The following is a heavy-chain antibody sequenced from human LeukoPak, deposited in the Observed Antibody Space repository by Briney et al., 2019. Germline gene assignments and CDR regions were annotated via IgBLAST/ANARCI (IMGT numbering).Heavy chain of an antibody. D-gene: IGHD2-15*01. CDR1: GFTFSSYW. CDR2: INSDGSAT. CDR3: AREARGTNYYYGMDV. V-gene: IGHV3-74*01. Sequence: GGSLRLSCVASGFTFSSYWMHWVRQAPGKGLVWVSRINSDGSATSYADSVKGRFTISRDNSKNTLYLQMNSLRAEDTAVYYCAREARGTNYYYGMDVWGQGTTVTVSS. J-gene: IGHJ6*02.